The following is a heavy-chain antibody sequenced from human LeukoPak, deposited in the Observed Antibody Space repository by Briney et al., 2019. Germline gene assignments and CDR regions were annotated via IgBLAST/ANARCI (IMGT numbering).Heavy chain of an antibody. J-gene: IGHJ4*02. CDR2: INPNSGGT. CDR1: GYTFTGYY. V-gene: IGHV1-2*06. CDR3: AADPFVDYYDSSGYNY. Sequence: ASVKVSCKASGYTFTGYYMHWVRQAPGQGLEWMGRINPNSGGTNYAQKFQERVTITRDMSTSTAYMELSSLRSEDTAVYYCAADPFVDYYDSSGYNYWGQGTLVTVSS. D-gene: IGHD3-22*01.